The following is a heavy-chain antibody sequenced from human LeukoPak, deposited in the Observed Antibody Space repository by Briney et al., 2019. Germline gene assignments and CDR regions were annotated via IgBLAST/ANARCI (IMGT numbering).Heavy chain of an antibody. D-gene: IGHD4-17*01. Sequence: SAPLPNTCAVYGGFFSGDYWNWIRKPQGKGLQWNGDLNHCGSTNYNPSLKSLVTISVDMSKYQCSLNLSSVTAADTAVYYFARGGDPVSGNRNANWFDPWGQGTLVTVSS. J-gene: IGHJ5*02. CDR1: GGFFSGDY. CDR2: LNHCGST. CDR3: ARGGDPVSGNRNANWFDP. V-gene: IGHV4-34*01.